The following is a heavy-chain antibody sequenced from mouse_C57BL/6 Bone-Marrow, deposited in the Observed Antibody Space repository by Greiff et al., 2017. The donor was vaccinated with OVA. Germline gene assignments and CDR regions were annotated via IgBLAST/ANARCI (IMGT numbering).Heavy chain of an antibody. CDR1: GYTFTSYT. CDR3: AAIWSKGY. CDR2: INPSSGYT. D-gene: IGHD1-1*02. J-gene: IGHJ2*01. Sequence: QVQLKQSGAELARPGASVKMSCKASGYTFTSYTMHWVKQRPGQGLEWFGYINPSSGYTKYNQKFKDKATLTADKSSSTAYMQLSSQTSEDSAVYYCAAIWSKGYWGQGTTLTVSS. V-gene: IGHV1-4*01.